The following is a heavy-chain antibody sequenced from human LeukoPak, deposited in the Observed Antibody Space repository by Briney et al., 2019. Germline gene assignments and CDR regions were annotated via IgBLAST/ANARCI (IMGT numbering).Heavy chain of an antibody. CDR2: IYPGDSDT. J-gene: IGHJ5*02. CDR3: ARHSWAAAGHWFDP. V-gene: IGHV5-51*01. D-gene: IGHD6-13*01. Sequence: GESLKISCKGSGYRFTSYGIGWVRQMPGKGLEWMGIIYPGDSDTRYSPSFQGRVTISADKTISTAYLQWSSLKASDTAMYYCARHSWAAAGHWFDPWGQGTLVTVSS. CDR1: GYRFTSYG.